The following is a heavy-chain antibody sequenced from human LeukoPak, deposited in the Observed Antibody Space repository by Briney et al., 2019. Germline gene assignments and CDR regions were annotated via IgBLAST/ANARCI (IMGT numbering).Heavy chain of an antibody. Sequence: SGTPSLTCDVSGGSISATNWWTWIRQPPGGGLEWIGEVHLNGRTHYSPSLESRVTMSADMSENHISLQLTSVTAADTAVYYCAREGGFYRPLDYSGPGTLVIVSS. D-gene: IGHD2/OR15-2a*01. CDR3: AREGGFYRPLDY. CDR1: GGSISATNW. V-gene: IGHV4-4*02. CDR2: VHLNGRT. J-gene: IGHJ4*02.